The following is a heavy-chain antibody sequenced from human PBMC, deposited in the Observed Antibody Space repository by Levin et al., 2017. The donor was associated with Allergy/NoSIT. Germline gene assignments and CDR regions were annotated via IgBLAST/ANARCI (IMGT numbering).Heavy chain of an antibody. CDR3: ARRYYGLGTYYMDV. D-gene: IGHD3-10*01. V-gene: IGHV3-66*01. J-gene: IGHJ6*03. Sequence: GGSLRLSCAASGFTVSSNYMSWVRQAPGKGLEWVSLIYRGGTTYYADSVTGRFTISRDNSNTTLYLHMNSLRAEDTAVYYCARRYYGLGTYYMDVWGKGTTVTVAS. CDR1: GFTVSSNY. CDR2: IYRGGTT.